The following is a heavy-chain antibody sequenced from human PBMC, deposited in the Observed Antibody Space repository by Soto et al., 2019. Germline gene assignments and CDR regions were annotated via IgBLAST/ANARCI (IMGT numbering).Heavy chain of an antibody. CDR2: LNEDGSFT. Sequence: GGSLRLSCVASEFTFSSYWMHWVRQVPGKGPVWVSRLNEDGSFTSYADSVKGRFSIFRDNAKKTLYLQMNSLSAEDSAVYYCARDLSGRADVWGQGTTVTVSS. J-gene: IGHJ6*02. CDR1: EFTFSSYW. CDR3: ARDLSGRADV. D-gene: IGHD3-10*01. V-gene: IGHV3-74*03.